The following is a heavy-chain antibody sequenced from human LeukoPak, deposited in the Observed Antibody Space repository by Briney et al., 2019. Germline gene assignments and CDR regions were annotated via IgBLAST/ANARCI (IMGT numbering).Heavy chain of an antibody. CDR1: GFTFSSYG. D-gene: IGHD5-12*01. CDR3: AKESALYIVATITKERYFDY. J-gene: IGHJ4*02. Sequence: GGSLRLSCAASGFTFSSYGMHWVRQAPGKGLEWVAVISYDGSSKYYADSVKGRFTISRDNSKNTLYLQMNSLRAEDTAVYYCAKESALYIVATITKERYFDYWGQGTLVTVSS. V-gene: IGHV3-30*18. CDR2: ISYDGSSK.